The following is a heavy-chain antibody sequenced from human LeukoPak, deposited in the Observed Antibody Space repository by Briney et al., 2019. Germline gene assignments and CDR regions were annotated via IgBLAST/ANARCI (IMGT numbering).Heavy chain of an antibody. J-gene: IGHJ4*02. Sequence: RGSLRLSCAASGFMFRSYSMNWVRQAQGKGLEWVASISYTSTYIFYADSLKGRSTISRDNTENSLYLQMNSLRAEDTAVYYCARYGADCFDYWGQGTLVTVSS. CDR3: ARYGADCFDY. CDR2: ISYTSTYI. CDR1: GFMFRSYS. V-gene: IGHV3-21*01. D-gene: IGHD4/OR15-4a*01.